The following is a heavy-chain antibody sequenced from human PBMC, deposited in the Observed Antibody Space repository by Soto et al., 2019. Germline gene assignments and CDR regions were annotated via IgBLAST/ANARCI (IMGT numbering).Heavy chain of an antibody. CDR1: RYTFTKYF. CDR2: INPSGGST. CDR3: ARGPTGGSGSYQVG. V-gene: IGHV1-46*01. D-gene: IGHD3-10*01. J-gene: IGHJ4*02. Sequence: ASVKVSCKASRYTFTKYFTQWVRQAPGQGLEWMGIINPSGGSTSYAQKFQGRVTMTRDTSTSTVYMELSSLRSEDTAVYYCARGPTGGSGSYQVGWGQGTLVTVSS.